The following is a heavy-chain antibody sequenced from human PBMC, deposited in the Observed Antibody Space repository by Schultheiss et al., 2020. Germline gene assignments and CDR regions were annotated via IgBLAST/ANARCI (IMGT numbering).Heavy chain of an antibody. CDR1: GFTFSSYA. Sequence: GGSLRLSCAASGFTFSSYAMHWVRQAPGKGLEWVAVISYDGSNKYYADSVKGRFTISRDNARNTLYLQMDSLRVEDTAVYYCASFKQHVDYWGQGTLVT. V-gene: IGHV3-30*04. J-gene: IGHJ4*02. CDR2: ISYDGSNK. D-gene: IGHD6-13*01. CDR3: ASFKQHVDY.